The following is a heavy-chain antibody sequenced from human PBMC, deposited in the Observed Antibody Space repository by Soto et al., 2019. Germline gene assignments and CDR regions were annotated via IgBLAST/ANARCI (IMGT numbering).Heavy chain of an antibody. V-gene: IGHV4-30-4*01. CDR2: IYYSGST. D-gene: IGHD5-18*01. Sequence: SETLSLTCTVSGGSISSGDYYWSWIRQPPGKGLEWIGYIYYSGSTYYNPSLKSRVTISVDTSKNQFSPKLSSVTAADTAVYYCARDAPGYRYYYYGMDVWGQGTTVTVSS. CDR3: ARDAPGYRYYYYGMDV. CDR1: GGSISSGDYY. J-gene: IGHJ6*02.